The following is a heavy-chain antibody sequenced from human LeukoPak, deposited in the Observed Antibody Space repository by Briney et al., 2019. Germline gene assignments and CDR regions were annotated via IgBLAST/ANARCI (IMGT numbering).Heavy chain of an antibody. V-gene: IGHV1-24*01. CDR2: FDPEDGET. J-gene: IGHJ4*02. CDR3: ATDRPSDYYDSSGYYYRY. CDR1: GYTLTELS. D-gene: IGHD3-22*01. Sequence: ASVKVSCKVSGYTLTELSMHWVRQAPGKGREWMGGFDPEDGETIYAQKFQGRVTMTEDTSTDTAYMELSSLRSEDTAVYYCATDRPSDYYDSSGYYYRYWGQGTLVTVSS.